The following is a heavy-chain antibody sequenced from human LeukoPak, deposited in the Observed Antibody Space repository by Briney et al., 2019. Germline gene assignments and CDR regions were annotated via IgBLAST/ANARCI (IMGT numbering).Heavy chain of an antibody. V-gene: IGHV4-30-4*08. CDR2: IYYSGGT. D-gene: IGHD1-26*01. CDR3: AREIPFISGSYYDY. J-gene: IGHJ4*02. Sequence: PSETLSLTCTVSGGSISSGDYYWSWIRQPPGKGLEWIGYIYYSGGTYYNPSLKSRVTISVDTSKNQFSLKLSSVTAADTAAYYCAREIPFISGSYYDYWGQGTLVTVSS. CDR1: GGSISSGDYY.